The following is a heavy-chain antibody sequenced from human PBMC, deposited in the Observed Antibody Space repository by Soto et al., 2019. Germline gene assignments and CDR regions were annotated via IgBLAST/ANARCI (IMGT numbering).Heavy chain of an antibody. J-gene: IGHJ6*02. D-gene: IGHD1-26*01. CDR2: VNTYNGNT. CDR3: ARDRQVGRGVVAYSYGMDV. CDR1: GYTFNTYG. V-gene: IGHV1-18*01. Sequence: QLVQSGGELKKPGASVKVSCKASGYTFNTYGFSWLRLGPGQGLQWMGWVNTYNGNTHYAQSLQGRLTLTTDPSTNTSSMELRSITSDDTDVYLCARDRQVGRGVVAYSYGMDVWGQGTTVNVSS.